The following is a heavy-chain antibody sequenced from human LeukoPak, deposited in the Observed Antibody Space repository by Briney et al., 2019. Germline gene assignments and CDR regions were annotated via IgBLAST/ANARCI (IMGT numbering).Heavy chain of an antibody. J-gene: IGHJ3*02. CDR3: ARDLVTVTKGLDI. CDR2: ISYIGST. Sequence: SETLSLTCAVSDDSFSSHYWTWIRQPPGKGLEWIGYISYIGSTNYNPSLKSRVTISIDTSKNQFSLKLTSVTAADTAVYYCARDLVTVTKGLDIWGQGTMVSVSS. D-gene: IGHD4-17*01. CDR1: DDSFSSHY. V-gene: IGHV4-59*11.